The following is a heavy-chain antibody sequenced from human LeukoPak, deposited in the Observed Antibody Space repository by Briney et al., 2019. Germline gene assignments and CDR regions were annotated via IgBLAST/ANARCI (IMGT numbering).Heavy chain of an antibody. V-gene: IGHV4-61*01. Sequence: PSETLSLTCTVSAGSVSNGNYYWSWLRQPPGKALEWIGYIYHTGTTYYIPSLEGRVTISVDTSKNQFSVKLNSVTAADTAVYYCARNYYDDSGSFATYWYFDLWGRGTLVTVSS. CDR2: IYHTGTT. CDR1: AGSVSNGNYY. CDR3: ARNYYDDSGSFATYWYFDL. J-gene: IGHJ2*01. D-gene: IGHD3-22*01.